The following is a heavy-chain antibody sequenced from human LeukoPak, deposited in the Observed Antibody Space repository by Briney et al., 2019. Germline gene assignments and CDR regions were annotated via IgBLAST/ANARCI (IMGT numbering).Heavy chain of an antibody. CDR2: HPASGGST. J-gene: IGHJ5*02. D-gene: IGHD2-21*01. CDR1: GFSFNKYA. V-gene: IGHV3-23*01. CDR3: ARVVVVVSSTARGWFDA. Sequence: GGSLRVSCAPSGFSFNKYAMTWVRQAPGDAREWTSTHPASGGSTDYADSVEGRFTISRDNSKDTLYLQMSSLRVEDTAVYYCARVVVVVSSTARGWFDAWGQGTLVTVSS.